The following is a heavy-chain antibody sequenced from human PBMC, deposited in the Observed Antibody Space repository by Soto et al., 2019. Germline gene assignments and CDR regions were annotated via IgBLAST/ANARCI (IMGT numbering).Heavy chain of an antibody. Sequence: VSWEASGDGFQSNTRRWLRQSPGPGLEWMGWISAYNGNTNYAQKLQGRVTMTTDTSTSTAYMELRSLRSDDTAVYYCARSLPPAMLPASAIWGHGTTVPVSS. CDR2: ISAYNGNT. CDR3: ARSLPPAMLPASAI. V-gene: IGHV1-18*01. CDR1: GDGFQSNT. J-gene: IGHJ3*02. D-gene: IGHD2-2*01.